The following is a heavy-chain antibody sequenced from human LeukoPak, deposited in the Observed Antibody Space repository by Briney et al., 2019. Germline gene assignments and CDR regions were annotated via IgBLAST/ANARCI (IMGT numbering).Heavy chain of an antibody. CDR1: GYTFTSYG. Sequence: ASVKVSCKASGYTFTSYGISWVRQAPGQGLEWMGWISAYNGNTNYAQKLQGRVTMTTDTSTSTAYMELRSLRSDDTAVYYCARDIKLTTPTLLGYWGQVTLVTVYS. J-gene: IGHJ4*02. D-gene: IGHD4/OR15-4a*01. V-gene: IGHV1-18*01. CDR2: ISAYNGNT. CDR3: ARDIKLTTPTLLGY.